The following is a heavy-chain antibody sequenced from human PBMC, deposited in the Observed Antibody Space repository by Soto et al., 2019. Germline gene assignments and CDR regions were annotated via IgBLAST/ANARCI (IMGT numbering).Heavy chain of an antibody. CDR1: GVSIHNSHSF. Sequence: SETLSLTCTVSGVSIHNSHSFWAWIRQPPGKGLQFIASVYHNGGAHYNSSLKSRVTVSVDTANNQVSLRMRSLTAADTAFYYCGRVVEGATRHTDPDSWGQGILVTVSS. D-gene: IGHD2-21*01. CDR2: VYHNGGA. CDR3: GRVVEGATRHTDPDS. V-gene: IGHV4-39*01. J-gene: IGHJ5*01.